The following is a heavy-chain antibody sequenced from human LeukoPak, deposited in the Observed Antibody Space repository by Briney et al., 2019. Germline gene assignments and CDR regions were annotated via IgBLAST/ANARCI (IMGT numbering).Heavy chain of an antibody. V-gene: IGHV1-69*13. CDR2: IIPIFGTA. CDR1: GGTFSSYA. CDR3: ARDFCSTSCNLGY. J-gene: IGHJ4*02. D-gene: IGHD2-2*01. Sequence: RASVTVSCKASGGTFSSYAISWVRQAPGQGLEWMGGIIPIFGTANYAQKFQGRVTITADESTSTAYMELSSLRSEDTAVYYCARDFCSTSCNLGYWGQGTLVTVSS.